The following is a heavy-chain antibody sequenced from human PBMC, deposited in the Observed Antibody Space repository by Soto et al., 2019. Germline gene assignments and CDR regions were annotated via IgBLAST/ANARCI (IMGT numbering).Heavy chain of an antibody. CDR1: GFTFSSYW. Sequence: GGSLRLSCAASGFTFSSYWMSWVRQAPGKGLEWVANIKQDGSEKYYVDSVKGRFTISRDNAKNSLYLQMNSLRAEDTAVYYCARVGIVVVPAADYYYYYMDVWGKGTTVTVSS. CDR3: ARVGIVVVPAADYYYYYMDV. J-gene: IGHJ6*03. D-gene: IGHD2-2*03. V-gene: IGHV3-7*01. CDR2: IKQDGSEK.